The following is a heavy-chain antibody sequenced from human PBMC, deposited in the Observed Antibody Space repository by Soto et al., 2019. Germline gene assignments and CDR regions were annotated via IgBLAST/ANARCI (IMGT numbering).Heavy chain of an antibody. V-gene: IGHV4-39*01. CDR3: ARQRTTVVTQAYFDH. CDR2: IYYGGRT. D-gene: IGHD2-21*02. Sequence: SGALSLTCIASGESISSSSYYWGWIRQPPGKGLEWIGSIYYGGRTYYNPSFKSRVTISIDTSKNQFSLKLSSVTATDTAVYYCARQRTTVVTQAYFDHWGQGALVTVSS. J-gene: IGHJ4*02. CDR1: GESISSSSYY.